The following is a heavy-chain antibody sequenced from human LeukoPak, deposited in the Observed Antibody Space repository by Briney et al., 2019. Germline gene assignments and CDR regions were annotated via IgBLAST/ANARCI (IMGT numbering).Heavy chain of an antibody. CDR3: ARGGSLTGYHAWFVP. Sequence: ASPSDSSEASGYTFTNYDINSVRQAPRPGLEWLGWMDLKKGNTCSTQTFRGRVTYTANASINTACVELSSLTSEDTAVYYCARGGSLTGYHAWFVPGGGGTVAAVSS. V-gene: IGHV1-8*01. CDR1: GYTFTNYD. CDR2: MDLKKGNT. J-gene: IGHJ5*02. D-gene: IGHD3-9*01.